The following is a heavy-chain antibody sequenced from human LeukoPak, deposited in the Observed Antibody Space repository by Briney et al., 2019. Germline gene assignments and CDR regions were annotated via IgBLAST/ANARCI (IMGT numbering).Heavy chain of an antibody. V-gene: IGHV1-18*01. CDR2: ISAYNGNT. CDR1: GYTFTSYG. D-gene: IGHD3-10*01. Sequence: GASVKVSCKASGYTFTSYGISWVRQAPGQGLEWMGWISAYNGNTNYEQKLQGRVTMTTDTSTSTAYMELRSLRSDDTAVYYCARDMRAGIWFGELLSHDAFDIWGQGTMVTVSS. CDR3: ARDMRAGIWFGELLSHDAFDI. J-gene: IGHJ3*02.